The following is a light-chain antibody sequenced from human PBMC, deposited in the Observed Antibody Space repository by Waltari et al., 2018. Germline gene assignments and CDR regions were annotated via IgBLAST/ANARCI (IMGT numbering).Light chain of an antibody. Sequence: QAALTQPASVSGSPGQSHTISCTGTSSYLGGYNYVSWYQQNPGKAPKLMIYDVSNRPSGVSNRFSGSKSGNTAPPRICGSEAETESDYYCSSYTTSSSVVFGGGTKQSDL. V-gene: IGLV2-14*03. CDR3: SSYTTSSSVV. CDR1: SSYLGGYNY. J-gene: IGLJ2*01. CDR2: DVS.